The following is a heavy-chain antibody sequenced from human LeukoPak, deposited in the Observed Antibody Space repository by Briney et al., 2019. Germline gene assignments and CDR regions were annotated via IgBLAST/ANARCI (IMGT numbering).Heavy chain of an antibody. Sequence: ALVKVSCKASGGTFSSYSISWVRQAPGQGLEWMGGIIPIFDTADYAQKFQGRVTITADESTSTAYMELSSLRSEDTAVFYCARISLGAIWGYYYGMDVWGQGTTVTVSS. CDR3: ARISLGAIWGYYYGMDV. CDR2: IIPIFDTA. D-gene: IGHD1-26*01. J-gene: IGHJ6*02. V-gene: IGHV1-69*13. CDR1: GGTFSSYS.